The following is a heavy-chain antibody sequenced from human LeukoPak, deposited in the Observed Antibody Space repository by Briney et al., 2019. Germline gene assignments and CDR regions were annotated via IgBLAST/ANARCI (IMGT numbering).Heavy chain of an antibody. CDR2: IIPILGIA. J-gene: IGHJ6*01. D-gene: IGHD6-6*01. CDR1: GGTFSSYT. V-gene: IGHV1-69*02. Sequence: ASVTVSCKASGGTFSSYTISWVRQAPRQGLEWMGRIIPILGIANYAQKFQGRVTITADKSTSTAYMELSSLRSEDTAVYYCARSPYSSSSQYFYYYGMDVWGQGTTVTVSS. CDR3: ARSPYSSSSQYFYYYGMDV.